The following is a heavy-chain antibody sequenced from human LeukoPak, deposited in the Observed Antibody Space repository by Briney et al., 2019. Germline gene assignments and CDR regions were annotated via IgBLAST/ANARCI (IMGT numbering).Heavy chain of an antibody. J-gene: IGHJ4*02. CDR2: ITTSGTT. CDR1: SGSISSGSYY. V-gene: IGHV4-61*02. D-gene: IGHD2-21*01. Sequence: SQTLSLTCTVSSGSISSGSYYWSWIRQPAGKGLEWIGRITTSGTTHYNPSLTSRVTISVDTSKNQLSLKLSSVTAADTAVYYCARELGYAVISFDYWGQGTVVTVPS. CDR3: ARELGYAVISFDY.